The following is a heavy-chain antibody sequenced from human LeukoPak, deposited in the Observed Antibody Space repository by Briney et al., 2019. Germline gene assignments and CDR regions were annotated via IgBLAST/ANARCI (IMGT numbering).Heavy chain of an antibody. Sequence: VASVKVSCKASGGTFSNYAISWVRQAPGQGLGWMGRNIPIVDITNNAQDFQGRVAITADKSTATAYMELSSRRSEDTAVYYCVSRGDVLTGTSRQYYFDSWGQGTLVTVSS. D-gene: IGHD3-9*01. V-gene: IGHV1-69*04. CDR2: NIPIVDIT. CDR3: VSRGDVLTGTSRQYYFDS. J-gene: IGHJ4*02. CDR1: GGTFSNYA.